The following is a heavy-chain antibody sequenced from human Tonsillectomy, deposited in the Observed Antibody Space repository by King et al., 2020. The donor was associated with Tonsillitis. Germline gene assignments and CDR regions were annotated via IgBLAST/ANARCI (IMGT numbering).Heavy chain of an antibody. J-gene: IGHJ4*02. Sequence: VTLKESGPTLVKPTQTLTLTCTFSGFSLSTSAVGVGWIRQPPGKALEWLALIYWDDDKRYSPSLKSRLIITKDTSKNQVVLTMTNMDPVDTATYYCVHRGFDILTGYSYYFDYWGQGTLVTVSS. V-gene: IGHV2-5*02. CDR1: GFSLSTSAVG. D-gene: IGHD3-9*01. CDR2: IYWDDDK. CDR3: VHRGFDILTGYSYYFDY.